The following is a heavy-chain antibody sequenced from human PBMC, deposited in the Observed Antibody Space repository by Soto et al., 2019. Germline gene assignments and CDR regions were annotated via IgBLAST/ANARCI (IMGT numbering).Heavy chain of an antibody. Sequence: QVQLLQSGAEVKKPGSSVKVSCKVSGGAFTNYSLNWVRHAPGQGLEWLGGIIPLHNTSNYSLKLLGRGSVTADISSNTVYMHFSGLTSDYTANYYCAIWSNWNPLYYRGMDVWGQGTTVTVSS. D-gene: IGHD1-20*01. V-gene: IGHV1-69*06. CDR2: IIPLHNTS. CDR3: AIWSNWNPLYYRGMDV. CDR1: GGAFTNYS. J-gene: IGHJ6*02.